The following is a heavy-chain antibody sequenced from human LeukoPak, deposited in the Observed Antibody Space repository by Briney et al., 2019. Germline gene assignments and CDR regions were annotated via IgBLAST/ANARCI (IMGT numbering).Heavy chain of an antibody. V-gene: IGHV3-23*01. Sequence: GGSLRLSCAASGFTFSSFDMSWVRQAPGEGLEWVSAISGSGGSTYNADSVKGRFTISRDNSKNTMYLQMNSLRAEDTAVYYCAKDHYGDYFSTGAFDIWGQGTTVIVSS. CDR2: ISGSGGST. J-gene: IGHJ3*02. D-gene: IGHD4-17*01. CDR1: GFTFSSFD. CDR3: AKDHYGDYFSTGAFDI.